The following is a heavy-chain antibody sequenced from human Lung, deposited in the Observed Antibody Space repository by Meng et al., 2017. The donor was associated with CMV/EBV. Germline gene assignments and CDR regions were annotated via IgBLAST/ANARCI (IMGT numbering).Heavy chain of an antibody. J-gene: IGHJ6*02. V-gene: IGHV3-53*01. Sequence: GGSLRLXCAASGFTVSSNYMSWVRQAPGKGLEWVSVIYSGGSTYYADSVKGRFTISRDNSKNTLYLQMNSLRAEDTAVYYCARAPYDFWSSYYYGMDVWGQRTTVTVSS. D-gene: IGHD3-3*01. CDR2: IYSGGST. CDR1: GFTVSSNY. CDR3: ARAPYDFWSSYYYGMDV.